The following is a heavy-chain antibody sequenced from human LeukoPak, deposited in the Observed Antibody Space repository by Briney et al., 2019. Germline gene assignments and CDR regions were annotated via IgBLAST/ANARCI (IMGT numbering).Heavy chain of an antibody. Sequence: PSQTLSLNCTVSGGSISSGSYYWSWIRQPAGKGLEWIGRIYTSGCTNYNPSLKSLVTISVDTSKNQFSLKLSSVTAADTAVYYCAREIAAAGTVGYDYWGQGTLVTVSS. V-gene: IGHV4-61*02. CDR1: GGSISSGSYY. CDR2: IYTSGCT. J-gene: IGHJ4*02. D-gene: IGHD6-13*01. CDR3: AREIAAAGTVGYDY.